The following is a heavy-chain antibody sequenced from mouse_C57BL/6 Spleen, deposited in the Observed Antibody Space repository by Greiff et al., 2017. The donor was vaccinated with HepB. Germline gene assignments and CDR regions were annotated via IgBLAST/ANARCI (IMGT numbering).Heavy chain of an antibody. V-gene: IGHV5-4*01. Sequence: EVKVVESGGGLVKPGGSLKLSCAASGFTFSSYAMSWVRQTPEKRLEWVATISDGGSYTYYPDNVKGRFTISRDNAKNNLYLQMSHLKSEDTAMYYCARDYYSKGNAMDYWGQGTSVTVSS. CDR2: ISDGGSYT. J-gene: IGHJ4*01. CDR1: GFTFSSYA. D-gene: IGHD2-5*01. CDR3: ARDYYSKGNAMDY.